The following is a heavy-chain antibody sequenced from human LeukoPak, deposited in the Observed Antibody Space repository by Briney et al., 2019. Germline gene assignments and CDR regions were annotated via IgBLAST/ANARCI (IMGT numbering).Heavy chain of an antibody. CDR1: GGTFSSYA. CDR3: ARSPGLGSRVGPHDY. CDR2: IIPIFGTA. D-gene: IGHD3-10*01. V-gene: IGHV1-69*13. Sequence: VASVKVSCKASGGTFSSYAISWVRQAPGQGLEWMGGIIPIFGTANYAQKFQGRVTITADESTSTAYMELSSLRSEDTAVYYCARSPGLGSRVGPHDYWGQGTLVTVSS. J-gene: IGHJ4*02.